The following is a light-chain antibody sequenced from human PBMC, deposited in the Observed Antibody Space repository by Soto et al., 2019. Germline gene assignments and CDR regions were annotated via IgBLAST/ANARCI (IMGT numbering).Light chain of an antibody. Sequence: EIVLTQSPGTLSLSPGVRATLSCRASESVSTSYLAWYQQKPGQAPRLLIYGASGRATGIPDRFSVSASGTDFTLTISRLEPEDFAVYYCQHYGTSALFGPGTKVDIK. V-gene: IGKV3-20*01. CDR2: GAS. CDR3: QHYGTSAL. CDR1: ESVSTSY. J-gene: IGKJ3*01.